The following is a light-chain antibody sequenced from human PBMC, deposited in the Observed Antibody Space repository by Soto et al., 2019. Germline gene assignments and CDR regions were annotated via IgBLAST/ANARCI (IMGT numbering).Light chain of an antibody. J-gene: IGLJ2*01. CDR3: QSYDSSVSKVV. V-gene: IGLV1-40*01. Sequence: QAVVTQPPSVSGAPGQRVTISCTGSSSNIGAGYDVHWYQQLPGTAPKLLIYANSNRPSGVSDRFSGSKSGTSASLAITGLQAEDEADYYCQSYDSSVSKVVFGGGTKLTVL. CDR2: ANS. CDR1: SSNIGAGYD.